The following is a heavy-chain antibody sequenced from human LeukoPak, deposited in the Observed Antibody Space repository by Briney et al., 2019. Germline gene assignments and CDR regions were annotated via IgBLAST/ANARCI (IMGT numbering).Heavy chain of an antibody. J-gene: IGHJ4*02. CDR1: GFTFSMYA. V-gene: IGHV3-23*01. D-gene: IGHD6-19*01. CDR2: ISVDGGGT. CDR3: AKDSVGVAGPDY. Sequence: PGGCLRLSCAASGFTFSMYAMSWVRQAPGKGLEWVSVISVDGGGTYYADSVKGRFTISRDNSKSTLYLQMNSLRAEDTAVYYCAKDSVGVAGPDYWGQGSLVTVSS.